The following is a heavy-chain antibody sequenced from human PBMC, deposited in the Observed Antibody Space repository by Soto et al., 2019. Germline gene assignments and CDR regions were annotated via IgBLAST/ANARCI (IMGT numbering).Heavy chain of an antibody. CDR2: INDRGSM. V-gene: IGHV4-34*01. D-gene: IGHD3-9*01. CDR3: ARESHYILAGPPCVWYFDL. J-gene: IGHJ2*01. Sequence: QVQLQQWGAGPLRPLETLSLTCGVSGGSFSGYYWACIRQSQGKGLEWIGEINDRGSMNYKPSLKSQVSMSVHKWNNHYSLKPRSVTAADTAVYYCARESHYILAGPPCVWYFDLWGRGTLVTVSS. CDR1: GGSFSGYY.